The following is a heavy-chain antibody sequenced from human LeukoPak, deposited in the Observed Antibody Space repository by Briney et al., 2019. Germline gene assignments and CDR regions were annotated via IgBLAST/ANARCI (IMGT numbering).Heavy chain of an antibody. V-gene: IGHV4-39*07. CDR2: IYYSGST. CDR1: GGSISSSSYY. Sequence: SETLSLTCTVSGGSISSSSYYWGWIRQPPGKGLEWIGSIYYSGSTYYNPSPKSRVTISVDTSKNQFSLKLSSVTAADTAVYYCARDSPPGYDSSGYYLYVFDYWGQGTLVTVSS. D-gene: IGHD3-22*01. J-gene: IGHJ4*02. CDR3: ARDSPPGYDSSGYYLYVFDY.